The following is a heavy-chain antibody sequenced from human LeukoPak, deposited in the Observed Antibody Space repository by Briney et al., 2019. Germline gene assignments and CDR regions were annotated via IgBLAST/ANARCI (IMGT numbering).Heavy chain of an antibody. CDR1: GGSISDYY. CDR2: IYTTGST. V-gene: IGHV4-4*07. CDR3: ARGPPPDFDC. Sequence: SETLSLTCTVSGGSISDYYWSWIRQPAGKGLEWIGRIYTTGSTDYNPSLKSRVTMSVDTSENQFSLKLSSVTAADTAVYYCARGPPPDFDCWGQGTLVTVSS. J-gene: IGHJ4*02.